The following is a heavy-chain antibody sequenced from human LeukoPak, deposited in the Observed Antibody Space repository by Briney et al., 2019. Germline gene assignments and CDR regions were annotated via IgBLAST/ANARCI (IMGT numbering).Heavy chain of an antibody. J-gene: IGHJ6*02. CDR1: GFTFSSYG. V-gene: IGHV3-30*18. CDR2: ISYDGSNK. D-gene: IGHD2-2*01. Sequence: PGRSLRLSCAASGFTFSSYGMHWVRQAPGKGLEWVAVISYDGSNKYYADSVKGRFTISRDNSKNTLYLQMNSLRAEDTAVYYCAKGGYCSSTSCYFDYYYGMDVRGQGTTVTVSS. CDR3: AKGGYCSSTSCYFDYYYGMDV.